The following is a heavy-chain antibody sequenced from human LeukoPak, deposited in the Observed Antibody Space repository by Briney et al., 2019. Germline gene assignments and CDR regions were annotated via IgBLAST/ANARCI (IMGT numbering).Heavy chain of an antibody. Sequence: SETLSLTCTVSDDSITIYYWTWIRQPPGKGLEWIGEINHSGSTNYNPSLKSRVTISVDTSKNQFSLKLSSVTAADTAVYYCARVVSNIVVATRYYYYYMDVWGKGTTVTVSS. CDR2: INHSGST. CDR3: ARVVSNIVVATRYYYYYMDV. CDR1: DDSITIYY. V-gene: IGHV4-34*01. J-gene: IGHJ6*03. D-gene: IGHD2-2*01.